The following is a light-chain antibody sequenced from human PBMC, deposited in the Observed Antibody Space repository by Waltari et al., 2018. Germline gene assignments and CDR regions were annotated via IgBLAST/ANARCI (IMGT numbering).Light chain of an antibody. CDR2: SNN. V-gene: IGLV1-44*01. CDR1: SSNIGSNT. CDR3: AAWDDSLNGWV. J-gene: IGLJ3*02. Sequence: QSVLTQPPSASGTPGQRVTISCSGSSSNIGSNTVNWYQQLPGTAPKLLIYSNNPRPSGGPDRFSGANSGTSASLAISGLQSEDEADYYCAAWDDSLNGWVFGGGTKLTVL.